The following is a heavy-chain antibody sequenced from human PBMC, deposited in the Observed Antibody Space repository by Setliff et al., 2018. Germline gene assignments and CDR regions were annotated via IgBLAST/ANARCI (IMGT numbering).Heavy chain of an antibody. CDR1: GDSMNSGVYY. CDR2: IYSGGTT. Sequence: SETLSLTCKVSGDSMNSGVYYWAWIRQPPGKGLEWIGRIYSGGTTYYNSSLKSRVTISVDTSKSQFSLRLNSVTAADTAVYYCARTGTYRYFDYWGRGTLVTVLL. D-gene: IGHD1-1*01. CDR3: ARTGTYRYFDY. J-gene: IGHJ4*02. V-gene: IGHV4-39*01.